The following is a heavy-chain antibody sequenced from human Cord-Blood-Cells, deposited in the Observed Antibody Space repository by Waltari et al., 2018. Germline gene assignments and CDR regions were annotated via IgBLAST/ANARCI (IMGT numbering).Heavy chain of an antibody. D-gene: IGHD1-20*01. CDR3: WGNWNYFDY. J-gene: IGHJ4*02. CDR2: IKQDGSEK. V-gene: IGHV3-7*01. CDR1: GFTFSSYW. Sequence: EVQLVESGGGLVQPGGSLKLSCAASGFTFSSYWMSWVRQAPGKGLEWVANIKQDGSEKYYVDSVKGRFTISRDNAKNSLYLQMNSLRAEDTAVYYCWGNWNYFDYWGQGTLVTVSS.